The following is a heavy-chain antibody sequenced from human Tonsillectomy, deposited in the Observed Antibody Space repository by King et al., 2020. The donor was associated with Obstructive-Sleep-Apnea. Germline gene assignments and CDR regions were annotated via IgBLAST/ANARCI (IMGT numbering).Heavy chain of an antibody. CDR3: AKVRDTYDRSGYYYCFDY. D-gene: IGHD3-22*01. J-gene: IGHJ4*02. CDR2: SSGGGGST. V-gene: IGHV3-23*04. Sequence: VQLVESGGGLVQPGGSLRLSCAASGITFSNYALSWVRQGPGKGLECVSGSSGGGGSTYYADSVKGRLTISRDNSKNTLYLQMNSLRAEDTAVYYCAKVRDTYDRSGYYYCFDYWGQGTLVTVSS. CDR1: GITFSNYA.